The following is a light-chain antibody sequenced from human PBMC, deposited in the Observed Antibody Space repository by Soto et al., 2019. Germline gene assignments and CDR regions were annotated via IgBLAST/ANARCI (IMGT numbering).Light chain of an antibody. Sequence: QAGLTQPPSASGAPGQSVPISCTGTTHDVGAYTYVSWYQQHPDKAPKLMIYEVSKRPSGVPDRFSGSKSGNTASLTVSGLQAEDEADYYCSSYAGSNNFVVFGGGTQLT. CDR3: SSYAGSNNFVV. V-gene: IGLV2-8*01. J-gene: IGLJ2*01. CDR1: THDVGAYTY. CDR2: EVS.